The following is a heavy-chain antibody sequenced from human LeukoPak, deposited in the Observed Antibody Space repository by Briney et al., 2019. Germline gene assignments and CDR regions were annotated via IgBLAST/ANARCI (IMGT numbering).Heavy chain of an antibody. CDR1: GLTFSSYG. CDR3: ATTEFLDH. CDR2: ISNSSNTI. D-gene: IGHD3-10*01. Sequence: GGSLRLSCGASGLTFSSYGMHWVRQAPGKGLEWISYISNSSNTIYYADSVKGRFTISRDNAKNSLFLQMNSLRVEDTAVYYCATTEFLDHWGQGTLVTVSS. J-gene: IGHJ4*02. V-gene: IGHV3-48*01.